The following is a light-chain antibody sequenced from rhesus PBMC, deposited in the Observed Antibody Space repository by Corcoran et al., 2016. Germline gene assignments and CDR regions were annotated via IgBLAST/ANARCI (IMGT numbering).Light chain of an antibody. CDR2: EAS. Sequence: DIQMTQSPSSLSASVGDRVTITCRASQGITNDLAWYQQKPGETPKLLIYEASSLHSGIPSRFSGSGAGTDFTLTISSLQSEDFATYDCQHYYSTPWTFGQGTKVEIK. J-gene: IGKJ1*01. CDR3: QHYYSTPWT. CDR1: QGITND. V-gene: IGKV1-25*01.